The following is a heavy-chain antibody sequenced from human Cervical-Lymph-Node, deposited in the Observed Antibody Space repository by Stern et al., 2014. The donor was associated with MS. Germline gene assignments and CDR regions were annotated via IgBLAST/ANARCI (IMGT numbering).Heavy chain of an antibody. J-gene: IGHJ3*02. Sequence: QVQLQQWGAGLLKPSETLSLTCVVNGGSFSGHYWTWVRQPPGKRLEWIGEIHHSRMTRYNPSLESRVTISIDSSKNQFSLKLTSVTAADTAVYYCARSSANEISTGYYPGAYDIWGQGTLVTVSS. CDR2: IHHSRMT. D-gene: IGHD3-9*01. CDR3: ARSSANEISTGYYPGAYDI. CDR1: GGSFSGHY. V-gene: IGHV4-34*01.